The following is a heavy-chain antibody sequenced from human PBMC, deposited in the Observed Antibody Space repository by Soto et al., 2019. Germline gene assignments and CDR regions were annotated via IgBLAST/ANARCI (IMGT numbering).Heavy chain of an antibody. CDR1: GGSISSHY. CDR3: ARDQISLFGGSWGFFDY. D-gene: IGHD3-3*01. Sequence: QVQLQESGPGLVKPSGPLSLTCTVSGGSISSHYWSWIRQSAEKGREWIGRISPTGSTNYNPSLKSRVTMSIYTSKHLLSLRLSSVTAADTAVYYCARDQISLFGGSWGFFDYWGQGSLVTVSS. J-gene: IGHJ4*02. V-gene: IGHV4-4*07. CDR2: ISPTGST.